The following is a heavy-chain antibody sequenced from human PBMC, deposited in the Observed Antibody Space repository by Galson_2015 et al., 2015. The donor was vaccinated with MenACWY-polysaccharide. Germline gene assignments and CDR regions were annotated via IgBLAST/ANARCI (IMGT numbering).Heavy chain of an antibody. CDR2: IKSKTDGGKI. V-gene: IGHV3-15*01. Sequence: SLRLSCAASGFIFNNAWMNWVRQAPGKGLEWVGRIKSKTDGGKIDYAAPVKGRFTISRDDSKNTLFLQMNSLRTEDAAVYYCTTGIYCAGDCYDWYFDLWGRGTLVTVSS. CDR1: GFIFNNAW. CDR3: TTGIYCAGDCYDWYFDL. J-gene: IGHJ2*01. D-gene: IGHD2-21*02.